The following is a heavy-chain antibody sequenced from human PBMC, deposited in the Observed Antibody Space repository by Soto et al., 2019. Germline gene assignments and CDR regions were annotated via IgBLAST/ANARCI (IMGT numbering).Heavy chain of an antibody. CDR1: GGSISSYY. V-gene: IGHV4-59*12. D-gene: IGHD3-10*01. Sequence: SETLSLTCTVSGGSISSYYWSWIRQPPGKGLEWIGYIYYSGSTNYNPSLKSRVTISVDTSKNQFSLKLSSVTAADTAVYYCARVFGFGGMDVWGQGTTVTAP. J-gene: IGHJ6*02. CDR2: IYYSGST. CDR3: ARVFGFGGMDV.